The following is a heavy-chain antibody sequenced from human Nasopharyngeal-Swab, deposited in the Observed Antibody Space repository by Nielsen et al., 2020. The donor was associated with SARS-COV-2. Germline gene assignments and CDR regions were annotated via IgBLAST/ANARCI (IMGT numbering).Heavy chain of an antibody. V-gene: IGHV4-61*01. CDR3: ASSGVLWELLLDY. Sequence: GSLRLSCTVSGGSVSSGSYYWSWIRQPPGKGLEWIGYIYYSGRTNYNPSLKSRVTIAVDTSKNQFSLKLRSVTAADTAVYYCASSGVLWELLLDYWGQGTLVTVSS. J-gene: IGHJ4*02. CDR2: IYYSGRT. D-gene: IGHD1-26*01. CDR1: GGSVSSGSYY.